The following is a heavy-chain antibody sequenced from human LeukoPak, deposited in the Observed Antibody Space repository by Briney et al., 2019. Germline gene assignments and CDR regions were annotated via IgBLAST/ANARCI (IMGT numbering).Heavy chain of an antibody. V-gene: IGHV3-15*04. CDR2: TVSEIDGGTT. CDR1: GFTFNYAW. D-gene: IGHD1-7*01. CDR3: TTDEDWNYARKDV. J-gene: IGHJ6*02. Sequence: GGSLRLSRAASGFTFNYAWMSWVRQVPGKGLEWVGQTVSEIDGGTTDYATPVKGRFTISRDDSKSTLYLQMNSLKIEDTAVYYCTTDEDWNYARKDVWGQGATVIVSS.